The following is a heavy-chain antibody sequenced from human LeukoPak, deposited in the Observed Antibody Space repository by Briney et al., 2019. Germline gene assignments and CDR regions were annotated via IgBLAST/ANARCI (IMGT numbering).Heavy chain of an antibody. CDR3: ARRDSYYYDSSGYYSWFDP. Sequence: PGGSLRLSCAAHGFTFSSYSMNWHRQARGKGLEWVSSINNSSSYIYYEDSVKGRFTISRDNAKNSLYVQMNSLRAEDTAVYYCARRDSYYYDSSGYYSWFDPWGQGTLVTVSS. CDR2: INNSSSYI. CDR1: GFTFSSYS. V-gene: IGHV3-21*01. J-gene: IGHJ5*02. D-gene: IGHD3-22*01.